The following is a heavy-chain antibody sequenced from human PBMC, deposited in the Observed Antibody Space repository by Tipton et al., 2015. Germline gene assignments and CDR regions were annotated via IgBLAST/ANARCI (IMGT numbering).Heavy chain of an antibody. CDR1: GFSFSSFG. J-gene: IGHJ4*02. CDR2: IWYDGSDK. Sequence: SLRLSCAASGFSFSSFGMHWVRQAPGEGLEWVAAIWYDGSDKYYAESLKGRVTISRDNSKNTLYLQMNSLRAEDTAVYYCASPIEYCSGGSCFDYWGQGTLVTVSS. CDR3: ASPIEYCSGGSCFDY. D-gene: IGHD2-15*01. V-gene: IGHV3-33*01.